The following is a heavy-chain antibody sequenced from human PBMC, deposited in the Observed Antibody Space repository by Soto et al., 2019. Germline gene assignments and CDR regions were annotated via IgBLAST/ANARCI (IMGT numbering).Heavy chain of an antibody. D-gene: IGHD1-1*01. CDR2: IYYIGTT. J-gene: IGHJ5*02. V-gene: IGHV4-31*03. CDR1: GGSIRNGNYY. CDR3: AKNETTRPWFDP. Sequence: PSETLSLTCTVSGGSIRNGNYYWSWIRQLPGKGLEWIGNIYYIGTTSYNPSLKSRVIISIDTSKNQSSLELTSVLAADTAVYYCAKNETTRPWFDPWGQGTLVTVSS.